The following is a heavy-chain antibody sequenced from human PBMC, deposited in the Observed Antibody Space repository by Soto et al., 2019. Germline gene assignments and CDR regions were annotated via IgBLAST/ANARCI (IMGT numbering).Heavy chain of an antibody. CDR1: GGTFSSYA. V-gene: IGHV1-69*13. CDR2: IIPIFGTA. Sequence: SVKVSCKASGGTFSSYAISWVRQAPGQGLEWMGGIIPIFGTANYAQKFQGRVTITADESTSTAYMELSSLRSEDTAVYYCARDCSSTSCYGKFDPWGQGTLVTVSS. D-gene: IGHD2-2*01. J-gene: IGHJ5*02. CDR3: ARDCSSTSCYGKFDP.